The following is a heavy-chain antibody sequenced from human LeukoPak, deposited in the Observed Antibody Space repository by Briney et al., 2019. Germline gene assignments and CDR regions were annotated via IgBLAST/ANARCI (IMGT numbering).Heavy chain of an antibody. CDR2: ISAYNGNT. Sequence: ASVRVSCKASGYTFTSYGISWVRQAPGQGLEWMGWISAYNGNTNYAQKLQGRVTMTTDTSTSTAYMELRSLRSDNTAVYYCARGGPAYYYYGMDVWGQGTTVTVSS. CDR1: GYTFTSYG. V-gene: IGHV1-18*01. J-gene: IGHJ6*02. CDR3: ARGGPAYYYYGMDV.